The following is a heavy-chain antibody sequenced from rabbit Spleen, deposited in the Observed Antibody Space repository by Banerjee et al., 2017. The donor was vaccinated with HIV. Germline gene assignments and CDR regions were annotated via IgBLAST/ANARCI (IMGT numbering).Heavy chain of an antibody. Sequence: QEQLVESGGGLVQPGASLTLTCTASGFSFSSNYWISWVRQAPGKGLEWIACIGTRSGSTIYYASWAKGRSTITRSTSLNTVTLQMTSLTAADTATYFCARNIVGVSYVPYFNLWGPGTLVTVS. J-gene: IGHJ4*01. CDR2: IGTRSGSTI. V-gene: IGHV1S45*01. D-gene: IGHD6-1*01. CDR1: GFSFSSNYW. CDR3: ARNIVGVSYVPYFNL.